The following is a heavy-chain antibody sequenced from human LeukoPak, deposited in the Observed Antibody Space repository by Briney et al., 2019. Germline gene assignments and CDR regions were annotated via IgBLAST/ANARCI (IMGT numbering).Heavy chain of an antibody. CDR3: AKDHYYDSSGYYYGFDY. Sequence: GGSLRLSCAASGFSFSSYAMSWVRQAPGKGLEWVSAISGSGGSTYYADSVKGRFTISRDNSKNTLYLQMNSLRAEDTAVFYCAKDHYYDSSGYYYGFDYWGQGTLVTVSS. CDR1: GFSFSSYA. J-gene: IGHJ4*02. CDR2: ISGSGGST. V-gene: IGHV3-23*01. D-gene: IGHD3-22*01.